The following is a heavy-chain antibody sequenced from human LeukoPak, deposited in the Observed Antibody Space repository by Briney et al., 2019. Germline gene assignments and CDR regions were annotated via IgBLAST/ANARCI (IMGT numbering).Heavy chain of an antibody. CDR1: GGSISSSSYY. D-gene: IGHD3-22*01. Sequence: SETLSLTCTVSGGSISSSSYYWGWIRQPPGKGLEWIGNIYYTGSTYYNPSLRSRATISVDTSKNHFSLKLTSVTAADTAVYYCARGVSYYYDSSGPSWGQGTLVTVSS. CDR2: IYYTGST. V-gene: IGHV4-39*07. CDR3: ARGVSYYYDSSGPS. J-gene: IGHJ5*02.